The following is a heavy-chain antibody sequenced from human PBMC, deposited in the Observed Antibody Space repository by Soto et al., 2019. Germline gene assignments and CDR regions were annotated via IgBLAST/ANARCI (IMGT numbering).Heavy chain of an antibody. CDR1: GFTFTSYS. CDR2: VNPGGYST. J-gene: IGHJ4*02. Sequence: EVQLLQSGGGLVQPGWYLRLSCAASGFTFTSYSMTWVRQTPGKGLEWVAAVNPGGYSTYYADSVKGRFPISRDNSNKTLYLQMNSLRAEDTAVYYCAKDLRAGSGYDFDYRDQGTLVTVSS. CDR3: AKDLRAGSGYDFDY. V-gene: IGHV3-23*01. D-gene: IGHD5-12*01.